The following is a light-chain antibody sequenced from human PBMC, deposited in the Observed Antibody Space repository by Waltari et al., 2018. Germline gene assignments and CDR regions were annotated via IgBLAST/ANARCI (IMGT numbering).Light chain of an antibody. J-gene: IGLJ2*01. CDR1: DIGGRS. V-gene: IGLV3-21*02. Sequence: SYILTQPPSVSVAPGQAASITCGGADIGGRSVHWYQQRPGQAPILIVFDDSDRPSGVPGRLAGSRYGNTATLTISRVEAGDEADYFCHLWDGLLDHVVFGGGTKLTVL. CDR2: DDS. CDR3: HLWDGLLDHVV.